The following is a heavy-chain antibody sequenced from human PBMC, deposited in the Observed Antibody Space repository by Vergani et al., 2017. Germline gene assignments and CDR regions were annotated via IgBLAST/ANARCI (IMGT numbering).Heavy chain of an antibody. CDR3: ARVGIVVVPAAIDY. D-gene: IGHD2-2*01. Sequence: EVQLVESGGGLVQPGGSLRLSCAASGFTFSSYEMNWVRQAPGKGLEWVSYISSSGSTIYYADSVKGRFTISRDNAKNSLYLQMNSLRAEDTGVYYCARVGIVVVPAAIDYWGQGTLVTVSS. CDR1: GFTFSSYE. CDR2: ISSSGSTI. J-gene: IGHJ4*02. V-gene: IGHV3-48*03.